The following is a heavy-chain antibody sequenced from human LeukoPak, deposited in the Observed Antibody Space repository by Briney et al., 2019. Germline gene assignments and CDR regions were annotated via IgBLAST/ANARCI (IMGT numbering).Heavy chain of an antibody. J-gene: IGHJ4*02. CDR3: ARGVRGYSHGSRFDY. CDR1: GFTFNDYY. V-gene: IGHV3-11*04. D-gene: IGHD5-18*01. Sequence: GGPLRLLCAASGFTFNDYYMSGIRQAPGKGLECVSYISRSDNTIYYAGSVKGRFTISRDNAKNSLYLQMNSLRDEDTAVYYCARGVRGYSHGSRFDYWRQAILVTVSS. CDR2: ISRSDNTI.